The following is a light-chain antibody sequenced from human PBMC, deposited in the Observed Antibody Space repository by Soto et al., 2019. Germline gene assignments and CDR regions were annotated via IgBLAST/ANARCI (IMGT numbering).Light chain of an antibody. CDR2: GAS. J-gene: IGKJ1*01. CDR1: QSVSSN. CDR3: QQYNTWFSWT. V-gene: IGKV3-15*01. Sequence: EIVMTQSPATLSVSPGEGATLSCRASQSVSSNLAWYQQRPGRAPRLLIYGASTRATGIPAKFSGSGSGTEVTLTITSLQSEDFAVYYCQQYNTWFSWTFGQGTKVEMK.